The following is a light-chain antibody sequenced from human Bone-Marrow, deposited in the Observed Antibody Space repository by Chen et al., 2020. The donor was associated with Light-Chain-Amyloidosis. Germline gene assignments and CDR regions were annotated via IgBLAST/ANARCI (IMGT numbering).Light chain of an antibody. CDR2: GSS. V-gene: IGKV3-20*01. J-gene: IGKJ4*01. CDR1: QTISSNY. CDR3: QQYGTSPLA. Sequence: EIVLTQSPGTLSLSPGEGANLSCRASQTISSNYLTWYQQTFGQAPRLLLYGSSSRATGIPDRFTGSGSGTDFTLTINRLEPEDFAMYYCQQYGTSPLAFGGGTKVEIK.